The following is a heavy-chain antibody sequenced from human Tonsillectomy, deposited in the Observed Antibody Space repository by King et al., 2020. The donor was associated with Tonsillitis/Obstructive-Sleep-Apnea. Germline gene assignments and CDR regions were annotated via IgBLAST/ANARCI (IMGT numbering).Heavy chain of an antibody. D-gene: IGHD3-3*01. V-gene: IGHV3-23*04. CDR1: GFTFSSYA. CDR2: ISGSGGST. Sequence: VQLVESGGGLVQPGGSLRLSCAASGFTFSSYAMSWVRQAPGKGLEWVSTISGSGGSTYYADSVKGRVTISRDNSKNTLYLKMNSLRAEDTAVYYCAKYRHRGYYEDFDYWGHGTLVTVSS. CDR3: AKYRHRGYYEDFDY. J-gene: IGHJ4*01.